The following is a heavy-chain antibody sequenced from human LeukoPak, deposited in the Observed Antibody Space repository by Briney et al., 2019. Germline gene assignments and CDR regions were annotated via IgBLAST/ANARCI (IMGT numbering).Heavy chain of an antibody. J-gene: IGHJ6*03. D-gene: IGHD3-22*01. CDR1: GFTFSSYA. CDR2: INSDGSST. Sequence: GRSLRLSCAASGFTFSSYAMHWVRQAPGKGLVWVSRINSDGSSTSYADSVKGRFTISRDNAKNTLYLQINSLRAEDTAVYYCARDGDSSGYYRYYYYYMDVWGKGTTVTISS. CDR3: ARDGDSSGYYRYYYYYMDV. V-gene: IGHV3-74*01.